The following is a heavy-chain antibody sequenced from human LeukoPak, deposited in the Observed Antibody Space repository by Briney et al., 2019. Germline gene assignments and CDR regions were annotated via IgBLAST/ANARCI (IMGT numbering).Heavy chain of an antibody. CDR3: ARGHSSTSPIDY. V-gene: IGHV1-18*01. D-gene: IGHD2-2*01. Sequence: ASVRVSCKASGYTFTIYGISWVRQAPGQGLEWMGWISADNGNTNYAQKLQGRVTMTTDTSTSTAYMELRSLRSDDTAVYYCARGHSSTSPIDYWGQGTLVTVSS. J-gene: IGHJ4*02. CDR2: ISADNGNT. CDR1: GYTFTIYG.